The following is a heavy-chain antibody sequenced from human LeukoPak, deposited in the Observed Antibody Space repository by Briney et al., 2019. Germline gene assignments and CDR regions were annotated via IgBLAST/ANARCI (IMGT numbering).Heavy chain of an antibody. CDR2: ISWNSGSI. Sequence: GGSLRLSCAASGFTFDDYAMHWVRQAPGKGLEWVSGISWNSGSIGYADSVKGRFTISRDNDKNSLYLQMNSLRAEDTALYYCAKDIVATLGWYFDLWGRGTLVTVSS. CDR3: AKDIVATLGWYFDL. D-gene: IGHD5-12*01. CDR1: GFTFDDYA. J-gene: IGHJ2*01. V-gene: IGHV3-9*01.